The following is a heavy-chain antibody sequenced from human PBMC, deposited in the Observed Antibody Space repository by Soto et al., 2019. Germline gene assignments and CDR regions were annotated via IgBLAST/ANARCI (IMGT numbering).Heavy chain of an antibody. V-gene: IGHV1-69*02. D-gene: IGHD3-10*01. CDR3: AGVRRDYFDS. CDR2: FIPILGVT. CDR1: GGTLDPYT. Sequence: QVQLVQSGAEVKKPGSSVKVSCKTSGGTLDPYTFSWVRQAPGQGLEWVGRFIPILGVTNYAQKFQGRLTFTADKSTSTADMELSGLTSEDTAVYYCAGVRRDYFDSWGQGTLVTGSS. J-gene: IGHJ4*02.